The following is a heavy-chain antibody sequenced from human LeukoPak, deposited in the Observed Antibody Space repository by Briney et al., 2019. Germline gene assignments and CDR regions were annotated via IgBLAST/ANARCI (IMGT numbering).Heavy chain of an antibody. CDR3: AREGPHGSGIYYNPLDY. CDR2: ISYTGTT. CDR1: GGSIGSSAYS. D-gene: IGHD3-10*01. Sequence: SETQSLTCTVSGGSIGSSAYSWGWIRQPPGKGLEWIGSISYTGTTYYNPSLKSRVTISLDTSKNQFSLKLISVTAADTALYYCAREGPHGSGIYYNPLDYWGQGALVIVSS. J-gene: IGHJ4*02. V-gene: IGHV4-39*02.